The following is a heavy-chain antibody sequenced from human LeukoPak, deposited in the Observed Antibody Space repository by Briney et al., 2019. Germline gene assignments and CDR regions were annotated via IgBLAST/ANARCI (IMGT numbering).Heavy chain of an antibody. CDR3: AKDDDWGRFNH. V-gene: IGHV3-23*01. J-gene: IGHJ1*01. CDR1: GFTFSSYA. D-gene: IGHD3-16*01. Sequence: GGSLRLSCAASGFTFSSYAMSWVRQAPGKGLEWVSGISPRGDITYYKDSVRGRFTISRDNFKNTVSLQLNSLRAEDTAMYYCAKDDDWGRFNHWGQGTLVTVSS. CDR2: ISPRGDIT.